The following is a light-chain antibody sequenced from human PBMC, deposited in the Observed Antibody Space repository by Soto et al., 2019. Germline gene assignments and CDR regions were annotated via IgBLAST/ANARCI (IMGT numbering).Light chain of an antibody. CDR1: QSVSSSY. J-gene: IGKJ1*01. V-gene: IGKV3-20*01. Sequence: EIVLTQSPGTLSLSPGERATLSCRASQSVSSSYLAWYQQKPGQAPRLLIYGASCRATGIPDRFSGSGSGTDFTLTISRLEPEDFAVYYCQHYGSPTQWTGGQGTKLEI. CDR2: GAS. CDR3: QHYGSPTQWT.